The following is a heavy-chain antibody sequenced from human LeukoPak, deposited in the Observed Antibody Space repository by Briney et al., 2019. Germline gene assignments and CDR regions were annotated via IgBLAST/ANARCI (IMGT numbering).Heavy chain of an antibody. J-gene: IGHJ4*02. Sequence: SVKVSCKASGGTFSSYAISWVRQAPGQGLEWTGGIIPIFGTANYAQKFQERVTITRDMSTSTAYMELSSLRSEDTAVYYCAAAESVTTGYYFDYWGQGTLVTVSS. CDR1: GGTFSSYA. V-gene: IGHV1-69*05. D-gene: IGHD4-17*01. CDR2: IIPIFGTA. CDR3: AAAESVTTGYYFDY.